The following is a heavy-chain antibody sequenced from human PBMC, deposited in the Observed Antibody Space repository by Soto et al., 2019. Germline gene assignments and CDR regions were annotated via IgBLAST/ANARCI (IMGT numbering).Heavy chain of an antibody. V-gene: IGHV1-18*01. CDR1: GFTFTNYG. CDR2: ISSFNGNT. CDR3: ARDSGAEVDAPPEARYMDV. D-gene: IGHD6-25*01. Sequence: QVNLVQSGAEVKRPGASVKISCKASGFTFTNYGFSWVRLAPGQGLEWLGWISSFNGNTNYPQKNQGRITMTTDTSTTTVYMELRSLTPDDTAVYFCARDSGAEVDAPPEARYMDVWGKGTTVTVSS. J-gene: IGHJ6*03.